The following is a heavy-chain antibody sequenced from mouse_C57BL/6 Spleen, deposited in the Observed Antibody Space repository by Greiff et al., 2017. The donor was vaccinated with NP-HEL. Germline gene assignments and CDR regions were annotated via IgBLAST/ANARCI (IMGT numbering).Heavy chain of an antibody. CDR2: IDPSDSET. CDR1: GYTFTSYW. V-gene: IGHV1-52*01. D-gene: IGHD2-1*01. Sequence: QVQLQQPGAELVRPGSSVKLSCKASGYTFTSYWMHWVKQRPIQGLEWIGNIDPSDSETHYNQKFKDKATLTVDKSSSTAYMQLSSLTSEDSAVYYCARLVYYGNYHSYYFDYWGQGTTLTVSS. J-gene: IGHJ2*01. CDR3: ARLVYYGNYHSYYFDY.